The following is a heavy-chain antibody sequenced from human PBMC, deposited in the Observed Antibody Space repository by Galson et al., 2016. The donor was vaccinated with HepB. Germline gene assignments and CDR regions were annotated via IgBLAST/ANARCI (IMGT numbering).Heavy chain of an antibody. J-gene: IGHJ6*02. CDR1: GYTFNDYY. CDR3: ARRAIVGANRPSNYYFYAMDV. D-gene: IGHD1-26*01. V-gene: IGHV1-2*04. Sequence: SVKVSCKASGYTFNDYYLHWVRQAPGQGLEWMGWINPNSGGTNYAQKFKGWVAMTRDTSITTVYMELSRLRSDDTAVYYCARRAIVGANRPSNYYFYAMDVWGQGTTVTVSS. CDR2: INPNSGGT.